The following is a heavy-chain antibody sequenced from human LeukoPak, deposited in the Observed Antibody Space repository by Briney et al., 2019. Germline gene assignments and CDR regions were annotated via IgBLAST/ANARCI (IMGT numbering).Heavy chain of an antibody. CDR2: IIPIFGTA. V-gene: IGHV1-69*13. CDR1: GATFSSYA. D-gene: IGHD3-10*01. J-gene: IGHJ3*02. Sequence: SVKVSCKASGATFSSYAISWVRQAPGQGLEWMGGIIPIFGTANYAQKFQGRVTITADESTSTAYMELSSLRSEDTAVYYCAREGPGSRGAFDIWGQGTMVTVSS. CDR3: AREGPGSRGAFDI.